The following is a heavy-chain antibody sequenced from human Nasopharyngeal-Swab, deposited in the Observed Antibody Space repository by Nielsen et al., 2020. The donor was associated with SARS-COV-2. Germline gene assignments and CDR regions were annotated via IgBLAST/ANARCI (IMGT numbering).Heavy chain of an antibody. J-gene: IGHJ5*02. Sequence: GESLKISCMASGYSFVHHWIGWVRQTPGKGLEWMGMVYPGNSEVAYSPSFQGQVTISADKSINTAYLQWSSLRASDSAMYFCARRAARDGYNYEVDPWGQGTLVTVSS. D-gene: IGHD5-24*01. CDR3: ARRAARDGYNYEVDP. CDR2: VYPGNSEV. V-gene: IGHV5-51*01. CDR1: GYSFVHHW.